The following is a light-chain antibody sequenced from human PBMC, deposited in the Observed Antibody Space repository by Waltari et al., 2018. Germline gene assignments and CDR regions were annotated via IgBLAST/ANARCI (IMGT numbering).Light chain of an antibody. CDR1: SLNSYY. J-gene: IGLJ3*02. Sequence: SSELTQDPAVSVALGQTVRITCQGDSLNSYYASWYQQRAGQAPLLVIYGKNKRPSGYPDLFSGSNLWDTSSLTITAARAEDEADYYCSSRDIRGIQFLFGGGTKLTVL. V-gene: IGLV3-19*01. CDR2: GKN. CDR3: SSRDIRGIQFL.